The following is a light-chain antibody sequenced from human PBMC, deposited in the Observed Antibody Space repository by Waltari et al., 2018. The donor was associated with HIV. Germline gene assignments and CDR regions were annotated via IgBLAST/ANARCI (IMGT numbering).Light chain of an antibody. CDR2: DAS. Sequence: QSALTQPASVSGSPGQSITISCTGTSSDIGGYHYVPWYQQHPGKAPKLMIFDASNRPSGISNRFSGSKSGNTASLTISGLQADDEAHYFCSSFSITSTLVVFGGGTKLTVL. V-gene: IGLV2-14*03. J-gene: IGLJ2*01. CDR1: SSDIGGYHY. CDR3: SSFSITSTLVV.